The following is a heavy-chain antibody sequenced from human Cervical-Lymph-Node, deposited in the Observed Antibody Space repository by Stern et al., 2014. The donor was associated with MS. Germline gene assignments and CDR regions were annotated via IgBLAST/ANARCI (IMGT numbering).Heavy chain of an antibody. Sequence: VQLVQSGAEVKKPGASVKVSCKASGYTFTSYGISWVRQAPGQGLEWMGCISAYNGNTNYAQKLHGRVTMATDTSTSTADMELRSLRSDDTDVYYCARGLLGSENACDIWGQGTMVTVSS. J-gene: IGHJ3*02. V-gene: IGHV1-18*01. CDR3: ARGLLGSENACDI. CDR1: GYTFTSYG. CDR2: ISAYNGNT. D-gene: IGHD2-15*01.